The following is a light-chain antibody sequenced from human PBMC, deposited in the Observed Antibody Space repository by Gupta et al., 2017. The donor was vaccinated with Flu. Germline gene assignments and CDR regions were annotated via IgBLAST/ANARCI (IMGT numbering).Light chain of an antibody. CDR1: ESFDDQ. J-gene: IGKJ1*01. V-gene: IGKV1-39*01. CDR2: SAS. Sequence: DIQLTQSPSSLSTSVGDSVTITCRASESFDDQLNWYQQKPGKAPKLLIHSASTLHSGVPSRFSGGGSGTEFTLTIRSLQHEDFATYYCQQSDFSPWTFGQGTKVEIK. CDR3: QQSDFSPWT.